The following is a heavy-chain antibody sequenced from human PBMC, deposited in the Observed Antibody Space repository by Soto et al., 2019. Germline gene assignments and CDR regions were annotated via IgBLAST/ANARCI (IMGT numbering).Heavy chain of an antibody. CDR2: INDRGSI. CDR1: GGSFSGYY. CDR3: ARESHDILTGPPWVWYFDL. D-gene: IGHD3-9*01. J-gene: IGHJ2*01. V-gene: IGHV4-34*01. Sequence: QVQLQQWCAGPLRPLETLSLTCGVSGGSFSGYYWAWIRQSPGKGLEWIGEINDRGSINYNPSLKSRVSISVDTSKNHYSRNLRFVTAADTAVYYCARESHDILTGPPWVWYFDLWGRGTLVTVSS.